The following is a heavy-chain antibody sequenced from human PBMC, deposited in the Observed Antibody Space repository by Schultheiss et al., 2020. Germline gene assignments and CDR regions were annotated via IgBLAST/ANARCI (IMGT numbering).Heavy chain of an antibody. Sequence: SATLSLTCAVSGGSISSGGYSWSWIRQPPGKGLEWIGYIYHSGSTYYNPSLKSRVTISVDRSKNQFSLKLSSVTAADTAVYYCARANSYSSGWYLGWFDPWGQGTLVTVSS. CDR1: GGSISSGGYS. D-gene: IGHD6-19*01. CDR2: IYHSGST. V-gene: IGHV4-30-2*01. CDR3: ARANSYSSGWYLGWFDP. J-gene: IGHJ5*02.